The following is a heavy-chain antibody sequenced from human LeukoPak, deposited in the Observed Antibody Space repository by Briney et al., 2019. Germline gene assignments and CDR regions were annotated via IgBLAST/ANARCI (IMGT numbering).Heavy chain of an antibody. CDR3: ARDLSGTGATTLAY. CDR1: GASISSGRYY. Sequence: TPSLTCAVSGASISSGRYYWSWLRQPAGKGLEWIGRIYASGSTNYNPSLKSRVTISEATAKNQFFLKLSSVTAADTAIYYCARDLSGTGATTLAYWGQGILVTVS. V-gene: IGHV4-61*02. D-gene: IGHD1-26*01. CDR2: IYASGST. J-gene: IGHJ4*02.